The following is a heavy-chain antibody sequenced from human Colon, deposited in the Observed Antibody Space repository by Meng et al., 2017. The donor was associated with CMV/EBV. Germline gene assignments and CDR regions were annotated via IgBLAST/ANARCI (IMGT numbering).Heavy chain of an antibody. V-gene: IGHV3-23*01. J-gene: IGHJ4*02. D-gene: IGHD6-13*01. CDR3: AKDISPSSWYGGGVDY. Sequence: GESLKISCAASGFTFSSYAMSWVRQAPGKGLEWVSVISGSGGDTYYADSVKGRFTISRDNSKNSLYLQMNSLRAEDTALYYCAKDISPSSWYGGGVDYWGQGTLVTVSS. CDR1: GFTFSSYA. CDR2: ISGSGGDT.